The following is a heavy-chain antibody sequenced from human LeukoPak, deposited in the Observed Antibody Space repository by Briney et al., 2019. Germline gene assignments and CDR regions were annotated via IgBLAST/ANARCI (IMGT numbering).Heavy chain of an antibody. CDR1: GGSISRSTYY. J-gene: IGHJ4*02. Sequence: SETLSLTCSVSGGSISRSTYYWGWIRQPPGKGLEWIGSIYHSGSTYYNPSLKSRVTISVDTSKNQFSLKLSSVTAADTAVYYCARSSGSSWYWVFDYWGQGTLVTVSS. V-gene: IGHV4-39*07. CDR3: ARSSGSSWYWVFDY. CDR2: IYHSGST. D-gene: IGHD6-13*01.